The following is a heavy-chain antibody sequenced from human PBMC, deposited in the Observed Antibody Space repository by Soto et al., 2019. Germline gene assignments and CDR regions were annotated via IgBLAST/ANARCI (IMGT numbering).Heavy chain of an antibody. CDR2: IYHSGST. Sequence: KTSETLSLTCTVSGGSISSGGYYWSWIRQHPGKGLEWIGYIYHSGSTYYNPSLKSRVTISVDTSKNQFSLKLSSVTAADTAVYYCAKEKGSGGSWDYWGQGTLVTVSS. D-gene: IGHD2-15*01. V-gene: IGHV4-31*03. CDR1: GGSISSGGYY. J-gene: IGHJ4*02. CDR3: AKEKGSGGSWDY.